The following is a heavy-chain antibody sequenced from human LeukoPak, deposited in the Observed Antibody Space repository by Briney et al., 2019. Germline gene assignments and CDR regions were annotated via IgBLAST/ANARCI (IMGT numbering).Heavy chain of an antibody. J-gene: IGHJ4*02. Sequence: GASVKVSCKVSGYTLTELSMHWVRQAPGKGLEWMGGFDPEDGETIYAQKFQGRVTMPEDTSTDTAYMELSSLRSEDTAVYYCATLEGEIDYWGQGTLVTVSS. CDR2: FDPEDGET. V-gene: IGHV1-24*01. CDR3: ATLEGEIDY. CDR1: GYTLTELS. D-gene: IGHD3-16*01.